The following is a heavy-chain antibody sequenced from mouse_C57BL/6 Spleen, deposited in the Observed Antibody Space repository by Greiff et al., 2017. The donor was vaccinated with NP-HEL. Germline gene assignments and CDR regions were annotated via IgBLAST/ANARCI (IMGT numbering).Heavy chain of an antibody. CDR2: IHPNSGST. CDR1: GYTFTSYW. J-gene: IGHJ4*01. V-gene: IGHV1-64*01. CDR3: ASIYYDYVLYAMDY. Sequence: QVQLQQPGAELVKPGASVKLSCKASGYTFTSYWMHWVKQRPGQGLEWIGMIHPNSGSTNYNEKFKSKATLTVDKSSSTAYMQLSSLTSEDSAVYYCASIYYDYVLYAMDYWGQGTSVTVSS. D-gene: IGHD2-4*01.